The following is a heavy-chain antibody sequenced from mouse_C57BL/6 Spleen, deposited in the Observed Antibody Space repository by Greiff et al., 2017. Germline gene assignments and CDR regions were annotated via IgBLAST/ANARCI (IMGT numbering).Heavy chain of an antibody. V-gene: IGHV5-4*03. J-gene: IGHJ4*01. CDR3: ARAHAMDY. CDR1: GFTFSSYA. CDR2: ISDGGSYT. Sequence: EVKVEESGGGLVKPGGSLKLSCAASGFTFSSYAMSWVRQTPEKRLEWVATISDGGSYTYYPDNVKGRFTISRDNAKNNLYLQMSHLKSEDTAMYYCARAHAMDYWGQGTSVTVSS.